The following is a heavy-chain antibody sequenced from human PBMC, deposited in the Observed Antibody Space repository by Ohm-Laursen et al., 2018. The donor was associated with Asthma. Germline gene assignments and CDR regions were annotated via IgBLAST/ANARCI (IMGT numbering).Heavy chain of an antibody. CDR1: GFTFSSYS. V-gene: IGHV3-48*01. D-gene: IGHD3-10*01. CDR2: ISSSSTTI. Sequence: SLRLSCAASGFTFSSYSMNWVRQAPGKGLEWVSYISSSSTTIYYADSVKGRFTISRDNAKNSLYLHMNSLGAEDTAVYYCRGLYHYASGRLERDYWGQGTLVTVSS. CDR3: RGLYHYASGRLERDY. J-gene: IGHJ4*02.